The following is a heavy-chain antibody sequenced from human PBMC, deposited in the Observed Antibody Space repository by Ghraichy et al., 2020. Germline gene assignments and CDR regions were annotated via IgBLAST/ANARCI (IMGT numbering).Heavy chain of an antibody. D-gene: IGHD6-13*01. CDR1: GGSISSSSYY. Sequence: SETLSLTCTVSGGSISSSSYYWGWIRQPPGKGLEWIGSIYYSGSTYYNPSLKSRVTISVDTSKNQFSLKLSSVTAADTAVYYCARSFRGYSSSWHVNDAFDIWGQGTMVTVSS. V-gene: IGHV4-39*01. CDR3: ARSFRGYSSSWHVNDAFDI. J-gene: IGHJ3*02. CDR2: IYYSGST.